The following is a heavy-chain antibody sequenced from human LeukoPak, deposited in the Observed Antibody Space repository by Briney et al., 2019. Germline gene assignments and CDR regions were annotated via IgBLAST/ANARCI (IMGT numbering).Heavy chain of an antibody. CDR2: INPNSGNT. CDR3: AVVGATTVGFDY. CDR1: GYTFTNYD. Sequence: ASVKVSCKASGYTFTNYDINWVRQATGQGLEWMGWINPNSGNTGYAQKFQGRVTMTRNTSISTAYMELSSLRSEDTAVYYCAVVGATTVGFDYWGQGTLVTVSS. J-gene: IGHJ4*02. V-gene: IGHV1-8*01. D-gene: IGHD1-26*01.